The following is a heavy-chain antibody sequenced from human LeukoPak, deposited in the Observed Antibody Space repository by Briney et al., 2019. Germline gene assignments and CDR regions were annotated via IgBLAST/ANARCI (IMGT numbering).Heavy chain of an antibody. D-gene: IGHD4-17*01. CDR1: GFTFSSYG. CDR3: AKEGDGDYSDY. J-gene: IGHJ4*02. V-gene: IGHV3-30*18. Sequence: GRSLRLSCAASGFTFSSYGMHWVRQAPGKGLEWVAVISYDGSNKYYADPVKGRFTISRDNSRNTLYLQMNSLRAEDTAVYYCAKEGDGDYSDYWGQGTLVTVSS. CDR2: ISYDGSNK.